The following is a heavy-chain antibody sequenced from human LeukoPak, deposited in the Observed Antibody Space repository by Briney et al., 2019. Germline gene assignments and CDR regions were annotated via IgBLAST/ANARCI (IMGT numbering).Heavy chain of an antibody. CDR3: AKGIVVVPAAMRVGDYFDY. V-gene: IGHV3-23*01. J-gene: IGHJ4*02. D-gene: IGHD2-2*01. Sequence: GGSLRLSCAASGFTLRNYAMSWVRQAPGKGLEWVSSIGAGDKYTYYADSVKGRFTISRDNSKNTLYLQMNSLRAEDTAVYYCAKGIVVVPAAMRVGDYFDYWGQGTLVTVSS. CDR1: GFTLRNYA. CDR2: IGAGDKYT.